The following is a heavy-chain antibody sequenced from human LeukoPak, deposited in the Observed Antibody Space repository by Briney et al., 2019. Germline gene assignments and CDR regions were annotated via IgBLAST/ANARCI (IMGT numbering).Heavy chain of an antibody. CDR3: ARVFGWFGEPCMDV. CDR1: GGSFSGYY. Sequence: MSSETLSLTCAVYGGSFSGYYWSWIRQPPGKGLEWIGEINHSGSTNHNPSLKSRVTISVDTSKNQFSLKLSSVTAADTAVYYCARVFGWFGEPCMDVWGKGTTVTVSS. D-gene: IGHD3-10*01. V-gene: IGHV4-34*01. CDR2: INHSGST. J-gene: IGHJ6*04.